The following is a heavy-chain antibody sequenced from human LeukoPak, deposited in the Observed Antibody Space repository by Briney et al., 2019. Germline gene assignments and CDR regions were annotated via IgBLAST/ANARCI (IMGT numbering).Heavy chain of an antibody. CDR1: GGSLSDYY. J-gene: IGHJ5*02. Sequence: PSETLSLTCAVYGGSLSDYYWSWIRQPPGKGLEWIGYIWYSGSTYYNPSLKSRVTISVDTSKDQFFLKLSSVTAADTAMYYCARVRDWFDPWGQGNLVTVSS. D-gene: IGHD4/OR15-4a*01. CDR3: ARVRDWFDP. CDR2: IWYSGST. V-gene: IGHV4-34*01.